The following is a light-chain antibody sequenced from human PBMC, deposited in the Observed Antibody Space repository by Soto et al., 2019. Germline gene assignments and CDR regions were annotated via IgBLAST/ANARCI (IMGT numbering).Light chain of an antibody. CDR2: GIS. V-gene: IGKV3-20*01. Sequence: EIVMTQSPVTLSVSPGEIATLSCMASQSVNSNYLAWYQQKPGQAPRLLIYGISSRATGISDRFSGSGSGTDFTLTISRLEPEDFAVYYCQQYGSSRWTFGQGTKVDIK. CDR1: QSVNSNY. J-gene: IGKJ1*01. CDR3: QQYGSSRWT.